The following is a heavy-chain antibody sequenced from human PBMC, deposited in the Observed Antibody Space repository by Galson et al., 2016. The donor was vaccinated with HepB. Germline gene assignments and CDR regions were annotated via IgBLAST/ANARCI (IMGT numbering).Heavy chain of an antibody. CDR2: IIPIFGTT. V-gene: IGHV1-69*13. J-gene: IGHJ6*02. Sequence: SVKVSCKASGGSFNNYAISWVRQAPGQGPEWMGGIIPIFGTTNYAQKFQDRVTLTADESTTTAYMELSSLRIEDTAVYYCATYCTNISCYGYYYGLDVWGQGTTVTVFS. CDR3: ATYCTNISCYGYYYGLDV. D-gene: IGHD2-2*01. CDR1: GGSFNNYA.